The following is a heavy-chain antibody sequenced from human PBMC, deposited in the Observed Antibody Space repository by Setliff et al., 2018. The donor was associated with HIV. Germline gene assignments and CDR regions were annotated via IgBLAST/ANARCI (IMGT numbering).Heavy chain of an antibody. CDR3: VKDVLKFWSGSGALDF. J-gene: IGHJ4*02. D-gene: IGHD3-3*01. CDR1: GFTFSSYG. Sequence: GGSLRLSCAASGFTFSSYGIHWVRQAPGKGLEWVALIWYDASKKEYSDSVKGRFNILRDDSKKTAYLQMNSLRDEDTAVYYCVKDVLKFWSGSGALDFWGPGTLVTVSS. CDR2: IWYDASKK. V-gene: IGHV3-33*06.